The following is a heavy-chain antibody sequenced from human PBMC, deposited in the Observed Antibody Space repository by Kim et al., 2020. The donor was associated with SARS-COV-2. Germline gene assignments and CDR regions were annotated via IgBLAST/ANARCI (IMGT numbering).Heavy chain of an antibody. J-gene: IGHJ4*02. CDR3: ASDAFGGFSF. Sequence: GGSLRLSCAASGFTHYTHGMDWVRQAPGKGLEWVSSITISSGRTYYTDPVKGRFTISRDNSKNTLHLEMEGLRAEDTALYYCASDAFGGFSFWGQGVMVTVSS. CDR2: ITISSGRT. D-gene: IGHD3-10*01. V-gene: IGHV3-23*01. CDR1: GFTHYTHG.